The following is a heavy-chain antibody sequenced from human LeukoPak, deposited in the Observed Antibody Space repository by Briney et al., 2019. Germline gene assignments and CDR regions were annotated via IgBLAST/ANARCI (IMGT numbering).Heavy chain of an antibody. Sequence: SETLSLTCTVSGGSISSYYWSWIRQPPGKGLEWIGYIYYLGSTNYNPSLKSRVTISLDTSKNQFSLKLSSVTAADTAVYYCARDGGYGAFDIWGQGTMVTVSS. CDR1: GGSISSYY. V-gene: IGHV4-59*01. CDR2: IYYLGST. D-gene: IGHD1-26*01. J-gene: IGHJ3*02. CDR3: ARDGGYGAFDI.